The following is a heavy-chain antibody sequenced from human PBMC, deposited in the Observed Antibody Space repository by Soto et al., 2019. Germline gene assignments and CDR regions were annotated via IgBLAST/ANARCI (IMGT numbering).Heavy chain of an antibody. J-gene: IGHJ4*02. Sequence: GGSLRLSCAASGFTFGAYSMNWVRQAPGKGLEWISYISSLSSPRYYAESVEGRFIISRNNAKKSLYLQMNSLRDEATAVYFCVREDILGARSFDYWGQGTRVTVSS. V-gene: IGHV3-48*02. CDR3: VREDILGARSFDY. D-gene: IGHD1-26*01. CDR2: ISSLSSPR. CDR1: GFTFGAYS.